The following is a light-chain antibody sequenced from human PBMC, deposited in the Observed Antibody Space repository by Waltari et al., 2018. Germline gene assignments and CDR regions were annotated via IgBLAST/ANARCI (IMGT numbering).Light chain of an antibody. CDR1: RSNIGNNA. CDR2: YDD. Sequence: QSVLTQPPSVSEAPRQRVPIACSGSRSNIGNNAVNGYQQLPGNAPNLLIYYDDLLPVGFSDLLSGHKSGPSASLAISGLHSEDEADSYCAAWDDSLSGVVFGGGTKLTVL. J-gene: IGLJ2*01. V-gene: IGLV1-36*01. CDR3: AAWDDSLSGVV.